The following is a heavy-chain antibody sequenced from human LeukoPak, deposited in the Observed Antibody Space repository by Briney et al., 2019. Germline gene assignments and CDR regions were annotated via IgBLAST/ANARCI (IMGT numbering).Heavy chain of an antibody. J-gene: IGHJ4*02. CDR2: INPSGGST. CDR1: GYTFTIYY. CDR3: ARSDMERRHYFDY. D-gene: IGHD1-1*01. V-gene: IGHV1-46*01. Sequence: ASVTVSFKASGYTFTIYYMHWVRQAPGQGGEGMGIINPSGGSTSYAQKFQGRVTMTRDMSTSTVYMELSSLRSEDTAVYYCARSDMERRHYFDYWGQGTLVTVSS.